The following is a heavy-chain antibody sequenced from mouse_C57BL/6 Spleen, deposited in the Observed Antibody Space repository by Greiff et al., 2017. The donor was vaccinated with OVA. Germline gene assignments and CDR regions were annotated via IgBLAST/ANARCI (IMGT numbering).Heavy chain of an antibody. CDR1: GYTFTDYY. Sequence: VQLQQSGAELVRPGASVKLSCKASGYTFTDYYINWVKQRPGQGLEWIARIYPGSGNTYYNEKFKGKATLTADKSSRTAYMQLSSLTSEDSAVYFGARIPDSSGYGAMDDWGQGTSVTVSS. D-gene: IGHD3-2*02. CDR3: ARIPDSSGYGAMDD. J-gene: IGHJ4*01. V-gene: IGHV1-76*01. CDR2: IYPGSGNT.